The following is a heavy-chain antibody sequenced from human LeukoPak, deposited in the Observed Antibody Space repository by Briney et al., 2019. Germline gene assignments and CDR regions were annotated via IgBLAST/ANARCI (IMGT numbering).Heavy chain of an antibody. CDR3: ARDFSEDPYCGGDCYGY. Sequence: GGSLRLSCAASGFTFSSYGMHWVRQAPGKGLEWVAFIRYDGSNKYYADSVKGRFTISRDNSKNTLYLQMNSLRAEDTAVYYCARDFSEDPYCGGDCYGYWGQGTLVTVSS. CDR2: IRYDGSNK. J-gene: IGHJ4*02. D-gene: IGHD2-21*02. CDR1: GFTFSSYG. V-gene: IGHV3-30*02.